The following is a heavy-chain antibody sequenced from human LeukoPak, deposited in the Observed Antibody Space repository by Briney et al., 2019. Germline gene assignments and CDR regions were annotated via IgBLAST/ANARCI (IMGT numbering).Heavy chain of an antibody. D-gene: IGHD3-22*01. CDR2: ISSNGGST. J-gene: IGHJ4*02. CDR3: VKDNYYDGGLFDY. Sequence: GGSLRLSCAASGFTFSSYAMHWVRQAPGKGLEYVSAISSNGGSTYYADSVKGRFTISRDNSKNTLYLQMSSLRAEDTAVYYCVKDNYYDGGLFDYWGQGTLVTVSS. V-gene: IGHV3-64D*06. CDR1: GFTFSSYA.